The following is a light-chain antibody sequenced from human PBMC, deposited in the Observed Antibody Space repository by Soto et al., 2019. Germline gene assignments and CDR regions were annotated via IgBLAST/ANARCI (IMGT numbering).Light chain of an antibody. Sequence: QSVLTQPPSVSGAPGQGVTISCTGSSSNIGAGYDVHWYQQVPGTAPKLLIFGTSNRPSGVPDRFSGSKSGTSASLAITGLQAEDEADYYCQSSESRLSGSEVFGGGTQLTVL. CDR3: QSSESRLSGSEV. J-gene: IGLJ3*02. CDR1: SSNIGAGYD. V-gene: IGLV1-40*01. CDR2: GTS.